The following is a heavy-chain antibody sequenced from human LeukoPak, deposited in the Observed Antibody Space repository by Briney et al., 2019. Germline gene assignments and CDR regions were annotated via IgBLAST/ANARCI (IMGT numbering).Heavy chain of an antibody. Sequence: GGSLRLSCATSGFSFTDYPMNWFRQAPGKGLEWIPNIRTTAEGAKYAYYADSVKGRVTISRDDGKNTLYLHMNSLRDDDTAVYYCATDQRYAFDYWGQGILVTVSS. V-gene: IGHV3-48*02. CDR3: ATDQRYAFDY. J-gene: IGHJ4*02. CDR2: IRTTAEGAKYA. CDR1: GFSFTDYP. D-gene: IGHD3-9*01.